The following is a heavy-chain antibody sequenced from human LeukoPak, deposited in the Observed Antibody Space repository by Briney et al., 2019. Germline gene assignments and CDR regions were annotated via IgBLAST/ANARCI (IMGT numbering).Heavy chain of an antibody. CDR1: GGSISSSSYY. CDR2: IYTSGST. V-gene: IGHV4-61*02. D-gene: IGHD1-1*01. CDR3: ARENAFLERAFDY. J-gene: IGHJ4*02. Sequence: SETLSLTCTVSGGSISSSSYYWGWIRQPAGKGLEWIGRIYTSGSTNYNPSLKSRVTMSVDTSKNQFSLKLSSVTAADTAVYYCARENAFLERAFDYWGQGTLVTVSS.